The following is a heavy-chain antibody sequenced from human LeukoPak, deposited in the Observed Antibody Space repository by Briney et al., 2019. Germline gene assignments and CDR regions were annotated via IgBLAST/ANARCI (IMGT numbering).Heavy chain of an antibody. CDR3: ARGHYDSSGYYYNYFDY. Sequence: SETLSLTCTVSGGSISSYYWSWIRQPPGKGLEWIGYIYYSGSTNYNPSLKSRVTISVDTSKNQFSLKLSSVTAADTAVYYCARGHYDSSGYYYNYFDYWGQGTLVTVSS. CDR1: GGSISSYY. V-gene: IGHV4-59*12. D-gene: IGHD3-22*01. J-gene: IGHJ4*02. CDR2: IYYSGST.